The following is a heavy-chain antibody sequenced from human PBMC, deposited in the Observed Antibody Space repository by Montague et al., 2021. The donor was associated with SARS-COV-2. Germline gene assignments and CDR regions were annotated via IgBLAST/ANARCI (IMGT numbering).Heavy chain of an antibody. Sequence: SETLSLTCTVSGGSISSYYWVWIRQPPGKGLEWIGYIYYTGSTKYNPSLKSRVTMSLDRPTNRFSLRLNSVTAADTAMYYCARAQNTCFIANCVNYFDFWGLGAQVTVSS. D-gene: IGHD1-1*01. J-gene: IGHJ4*02. CDR1: GGSISSYY. CDR2: IYYTGST. CDR3: ARAQNTCFIANCVNYFDF. V-gene: IGHV4-59*01.